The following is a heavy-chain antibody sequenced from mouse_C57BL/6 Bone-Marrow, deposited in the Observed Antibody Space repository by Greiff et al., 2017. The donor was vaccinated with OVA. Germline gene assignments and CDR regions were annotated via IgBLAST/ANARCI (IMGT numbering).Heavy chain of an antibody. V-gene: IGHV10-1*01. J-gene: IGHJ2*01. D-gene: IGHD1-1*01. CDR1: GFSFNTYA. CDR2: IRSKSNNYAT. CDR3: VRHEGYGTGFDY. Sequence: EVQLVESGGGLVQPKGSLKLSCAASGFSFNTYAMNWVRQAPGKGLEWVARIRSKSNNYATYYADSVKDRFTISRDDSESMLYLQMNNLKTEDTAMYYCVRHEGYGTGFDYWGQGTTLTVPS.